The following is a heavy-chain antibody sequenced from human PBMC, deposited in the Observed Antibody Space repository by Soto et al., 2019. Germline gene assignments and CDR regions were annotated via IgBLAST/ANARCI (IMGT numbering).Heavy chain of an antibody. CDR1: SFTITDAW. CDR2: TRNKANSYTT. J-gene: IGHJ3*02. V-gene: IGHV3-72*01. Sequence: PGGSLRLSCAASSFTITDAWINWVRQAPGMGLEWVGRTRNKANSYTTEYAASVKGRFTISRDDSKNSLYLQMNSLKTEDMAVYYCARVEVTVVAFDIWGQGTMVTVSS. D-gene: IGHD2-21*01. CDR3: ARVEVTVVAFDI.